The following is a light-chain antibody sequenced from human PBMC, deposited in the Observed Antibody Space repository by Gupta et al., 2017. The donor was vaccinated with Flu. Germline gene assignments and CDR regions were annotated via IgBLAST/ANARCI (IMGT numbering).Light chain of an antibody. V-gene: IGKV2-28*01. J-gene: IGKJ2*01. CDR1: QSRWDSNGYNY. CDR3: RQTLQTPYN. CDR2: LGS. Sequence: DIVMTQSPLSLPVTPGEPASISCRSSQSRWDSNGYNYLDWYLQKPGQSPQLLMYLGSERASGPPDRISSSASGADITLIISIGAADDVVVYCIRQTLQTPYNFGQGTKVEIK.